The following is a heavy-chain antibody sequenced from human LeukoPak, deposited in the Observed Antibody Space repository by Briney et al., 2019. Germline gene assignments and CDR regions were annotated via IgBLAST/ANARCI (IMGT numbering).Heavy chain of an antibody. V-gene: IGHV3-7*04. CDR3: ARGDDFSGDH. D-gene: IGHD1-1*01. J-gene: IGHJ4*02. Sequence: GGSLRLSCLVSGFTFSKFWMSWVRQAPGRGLEWVANIHPEGNEKYHVESVRGRFTISRDNAKNLLFLQMNGLRVEDTAVYYCARGDDFSGDHWGQGTLVTVSS. CDR2: IHPEGNEK. CDR1: GFTFSKFW.